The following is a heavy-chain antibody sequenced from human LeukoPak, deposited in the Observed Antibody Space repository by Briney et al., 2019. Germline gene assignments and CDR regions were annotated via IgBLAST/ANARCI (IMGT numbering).Heavy chain of an antibody. CDR2: INHSGST. Sequence: SETLSLTCAVYGGSFSGYYWSWIRQPPGKGLEWIGEINHSGSTNYNPSLKSRVTISVDTSKNQFSLKLSSVTAADTAVYYCARDRFLWFGDFHIIYYGMDVWGQGTTVTVSS. D-gene: IGHD3-10*01. CDR1: GGSFSGYY. J-gene: IGHJ6*02. CDR3: ARDRFLWFGDFHIIYYGMDV. V-gene: IGHV4-34*01.